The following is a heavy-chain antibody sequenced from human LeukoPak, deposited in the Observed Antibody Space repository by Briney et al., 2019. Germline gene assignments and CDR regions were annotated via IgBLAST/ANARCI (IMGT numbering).Heavy chain of an antibody. CDR2: IGSDGTKQ. D-gene: IGHD5/OR15-5a*01. V-gene: IGHV3-30*04. CDR3: ARQMTSTRLFDS. CDR1: GFIFSDHA. Sequence: GGSLRLSCVASGFIFSDHAFHWVRQSPNKGLEWVALIGSDGTKQYYADSVQGRFTVSRENSKSTLFLQMNTVRADDTAVYFCARQMTSTRLFDSWGQGTLVTVSS. J-gene: IGHJ4*02.